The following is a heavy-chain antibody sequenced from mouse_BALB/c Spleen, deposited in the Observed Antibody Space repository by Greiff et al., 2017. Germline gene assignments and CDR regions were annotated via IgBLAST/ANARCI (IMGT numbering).Heavy chain of an antibody. D-gene: IGHD2-14*01. Sequence: VQLKQSGPELVKPGASVKMSCKASGYTFTSYVMHWVKQKPGQGLEWIGYINPYNDGTKYNEKFKGKATLTSDKSSSTAYMELSSLTSEDSAVYYCAREEVRRDYYAMDYWGQGTSVTVSS. V-gene: IGHV1-14*01. CDR3: AREEVRRDYYAMDY. J-gene: IGHJ4*01. CDR2: INPYNDGT. CDR1: GYTFTSYV.